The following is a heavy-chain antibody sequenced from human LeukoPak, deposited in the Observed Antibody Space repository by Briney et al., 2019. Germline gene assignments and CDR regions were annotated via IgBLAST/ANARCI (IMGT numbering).Heavy chain of an antibody. CDR2: IYSSGST. CDR1: GFTATTNY. V-gene: IGHV3-53*01. CDR3: ARADYGAYFDY. Sequence: GGSLRLSCAGSGFTATTNYMSWVRQAPGKGLEWVSVIYSSGSTSYADSVKGRFTISRDSSKNTLYLQMNSLRAEDTAVYYCARADYGAYFDYWGQGTLVTVSS. D-gene: IGHD4-17*01. J-gene: IGHJ4*02.